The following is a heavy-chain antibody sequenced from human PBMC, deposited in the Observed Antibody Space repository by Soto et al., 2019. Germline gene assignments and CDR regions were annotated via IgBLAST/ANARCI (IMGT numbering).Heavy chain of an antibody. CDR1: GESISSGGYY. V-gene: IGHV4-31*03. CDR3: ARASSSSSAADY. J-gene: IGHJ4*02. Sequence: QVQLQESGPGLVKPSQTLSLTCNVSGESISSGGYYWSWIRHHPRKGLEWIGYIYDSESAYYNPSLKSRVTISMDTSKNHFAMRLSSVTDADTAVYYCARASSSSSAADYRGQGTLVTVSS. D-gene: IGHD6-6*01. CDR2: IYDSESA.